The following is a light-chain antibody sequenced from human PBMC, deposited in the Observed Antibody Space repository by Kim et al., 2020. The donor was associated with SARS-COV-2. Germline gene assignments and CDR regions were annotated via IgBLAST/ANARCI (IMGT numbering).Light chain of an antibody. V-gene: IGLV1-47*01. CDR3: AAWDDSLSGWV. Sequence: ELTQPPSASGTPGQRDTISCSGSSSNIGSNYVYWYQQLPGTAPKLLIYRNNQRPSGVPDRFSGSKSGTSASLAISGLRSEDEADYYCAAWDDSLSGWVFGGGTQLTVL. CDR2: RNN. J-gene: IGLJ3*02. CDR1: SSNIGSNY.